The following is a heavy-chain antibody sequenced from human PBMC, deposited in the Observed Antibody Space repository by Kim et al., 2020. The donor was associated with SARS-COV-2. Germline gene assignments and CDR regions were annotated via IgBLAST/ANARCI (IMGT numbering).Heavy chain of an antibody. J-gene: IGHJ3*02. V-gene: IGHV1-18*01. CDR3: ARDQGGYSSRGWVHDAFDI. CDR2: ISAYNGNT. CDR1: GYTFTSYG. Sequence: ASVKVSCKASGYTFTSYGISWVRQAPGQGLEWMGWISAYNGNTNYSQKLQGRVTMTTDTSTSTAYMELRSLRSDDTAVYYCARDQGGYSSRGWVHDAFDIWGQGTIVTVSS. D-gene: IGHD5-18*01.